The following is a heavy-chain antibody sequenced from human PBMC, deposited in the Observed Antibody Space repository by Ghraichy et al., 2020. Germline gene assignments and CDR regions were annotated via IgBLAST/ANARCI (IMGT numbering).Heavy chain of an antibody. J-gene: IGHJ4*02. Sequence: LALTCAASGFTFSSSWMSWVRQAPGKGLEWVANMNQDGSEKSYVDSVKGRFTISRDNAKHSLYLQMNSLRAEDTAVYYCATHNNWAFNYWGQGTLVTVSS. D-gene: IGHD1-1*01. CDR1: GFTFSSSW. CDR3: ATHNNWAFNY. V-gene: IGHV3-7*01. CDR2: MNQDGSEK.